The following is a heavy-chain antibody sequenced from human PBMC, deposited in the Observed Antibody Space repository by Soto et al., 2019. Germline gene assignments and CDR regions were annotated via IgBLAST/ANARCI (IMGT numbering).Heavy chain of an antibody. D-gene: IGHD6-6*01. Sequence: SETLSLTCTVSGGSISSYYWSWIRQPPGKGLEWIGYIYYSGSTNYNPPLKSRVTISVDTSKNQFSLKLSSVTAADTAVYYCARAGKSSGNDYWGQGTLVTV. CDR3: ARAGKSSGNDY. CDR1: GGSISSYY. CDR2: IYYSGST. J-gene: IGHJ4*02. V-gene: IGHV4-59*01.